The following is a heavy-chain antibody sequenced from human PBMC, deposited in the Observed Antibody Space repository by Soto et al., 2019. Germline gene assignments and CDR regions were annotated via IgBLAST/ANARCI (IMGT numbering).Heavy chain of an antibody. Sequence: EVQLVESGGGLVQPGRSLRLACAVSGFNVSSNYMSWVRQAPGKGLEWVEVMYSGGSTYYAGSVKGRFTIPRDNSKNTLYLQMNSLRAEDTAVYYCARDAVFWFGELTYMDVWGKGTTVIVSS. J-gene: IGHJ6*03. CDR3: ARDAVFWFGELTYMDV. V-gene: IGHV3-66*01. D-gene: IGHD3-10*01. CDR1: GFNVSSNY. CDR2: MYSGGST.